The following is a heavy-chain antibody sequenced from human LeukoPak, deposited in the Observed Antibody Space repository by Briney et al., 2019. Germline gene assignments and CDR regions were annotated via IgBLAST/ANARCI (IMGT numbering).Heavy chain of an antibody. V-gene: IGHV4-30-4*01. CDR1: GGSISSVDDL. Sequence: PSQPLSLTCTVSGGSISSVDDLGRGIPQPPGRGLWGIGSFYYSGSTYYIPSLKSRVTISVDRSNNQLSLKLSYVSAADTAVYYCVGYGSGSYYPETNLFDLWGQGTLVTVSS. CDR3: VGYGSGSYYPETNLFDL. D-gene: IGHD3-10*01. J-gene: IGHJ5*02. CDR2: FYYSGST.